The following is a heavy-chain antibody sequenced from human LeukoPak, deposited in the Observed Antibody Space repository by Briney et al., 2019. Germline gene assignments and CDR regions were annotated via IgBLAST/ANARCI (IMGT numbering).Heavy chain of an antibody. D-gene: IGHD3-16*01. J-gene: IGHJ4*02. CDR1: GYTFTAYF. Sequence: ATVKVFCNVSGYTFTAYFISWARQAPGQGLEGMGWISANNGNTNYAQKVQGRVTMTRDTSTSTAYMELRSLRYEDTAVYYCSRDDGPFGVVRFDHWGQGTLVTVSS. V-gene: IGHV1-18*01. CDR2: ISANNGNT. CDR3: SRDDGPFGVVRFDH.